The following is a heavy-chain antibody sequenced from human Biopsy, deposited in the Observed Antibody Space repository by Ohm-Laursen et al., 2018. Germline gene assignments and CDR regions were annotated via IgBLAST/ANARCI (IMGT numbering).Heavy chain of an antibody. Sequence: SETLSLTCPVSGDSVSSGSFYWTWIRQPPGQGLEYIGYIYDRGSTANYNPSLESRVTMSVDMPKNQFSLKLSSVTAADTAIYYCARGMRSSGWLYFDSWGQGTLVTVSS. D-gene: IGHD6-19*01. V-gene: IGHV4-61*01. CDR3: ARGMRSSGWLYFDS. CDR1: GDSVSSGSFY. CDR2: IYDRGSTA. J-gene: IGHJ4*02.